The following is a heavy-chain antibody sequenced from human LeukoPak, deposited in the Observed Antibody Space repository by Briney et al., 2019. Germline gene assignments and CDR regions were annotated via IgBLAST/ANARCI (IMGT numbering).Heavy chain of an antibody. CDR1: GYTFTSYG. J-gene: IGHJ4*02. V-gene: IGHV1-18*01. D-gene: IGHD3-10*01. Sequence: GASVKVSCTASGYTFTSYGISWVRQAPGQGLEWMGWISAYNGNTNYAQKLQGRVTMTTDTSTSTAYMELRSLRSDDTAVYYCARDPPASITMVRGVNDYWGQGTLVTVSS. CDR2: ISAYNGNT. CDR3: ARDPPASITMVRGVNDY.